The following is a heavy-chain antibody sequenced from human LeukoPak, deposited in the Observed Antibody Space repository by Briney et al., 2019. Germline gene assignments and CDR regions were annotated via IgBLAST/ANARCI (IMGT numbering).Heavy chain of an antibody. V-gene: IGHV3-74*01. Sequence: GGSLGLSCAASGFTFSRTWMHWVRQVPGKGLVWVSRTNRDGTSTTYADSVKGRFTVTRDDATNTLHLHMDSLKVEDTAVYYCAKARENAYDILTGWAFDIWGQGTMVTVSS. J-gene: IGHJ3*02. D-gene: IGHD3-9*01. CDR2: TNRDGTST. CDR3: AKARENAYDILTGWAFDI. CDR1: GFTFSRTW.